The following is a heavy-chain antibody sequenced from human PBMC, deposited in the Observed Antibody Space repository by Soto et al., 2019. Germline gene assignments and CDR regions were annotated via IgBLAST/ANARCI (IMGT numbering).Heavy chain of an antibody. V-gene: IGHV4-59*01. CDR1: GGSISSYY. Sequence: SETLSLTSTVSGGSISSYYWSWIRQPPGKGLEWSGYIYYSGSTNYNPSLKSRVTISVDTSKNQFSLKLSSVTAADTAVYYCARAARGGYGFFMYYFDYWGQGTLVTVSS. CDR2: IYYSGST. J-gene: IGHJ4*02. D-gene: IGHD5-18*01. CDR3: ARAARGGYGFFMYYFDY.